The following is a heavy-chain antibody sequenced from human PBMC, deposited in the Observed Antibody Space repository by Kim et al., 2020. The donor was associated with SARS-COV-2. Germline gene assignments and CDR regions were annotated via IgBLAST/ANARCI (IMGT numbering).Heavy chain of an antibody. V-gene: IGHV3-23*01. J-gene: IGHJ6*03. Sequence: GGSLRLSCAASGFTFSSYAMSWVRQATGKGLEWVSGISGSGGSTYYADSVKGRFTISRDNSKNTLYLQMNSLRAEGTAVYYCAKTSSSFFDYYYYYMDVWGKGTTVTVSS. CDR1: GFTFSSYA. CDR2: ISGSGGST. D-gene: IGHD6-6*01. CDR3: AKTSSSFFDYYYYYMDV.